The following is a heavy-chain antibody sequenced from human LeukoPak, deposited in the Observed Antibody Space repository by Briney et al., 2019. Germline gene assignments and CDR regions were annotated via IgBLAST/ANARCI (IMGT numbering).Heavy chain of an antibody. CDR1: GYTFTSYD. CDR3: ARGEGYSYGSMSDY. CDR2: MNPNSGST. J-gene: IGHJ4*02. V-gene: IGHV1-8*03. D-gene: IGHD5-18*01. Sequence: ASVKVSCKASGYTFTSYDISWVRQATGQGLEWMAWMNPNSGSTGYAQKFQGRVTITRNTSISTAYMELSSLRYEDTAVYYCARGEGYSYGSMSDYWGQGTLVTVSS.